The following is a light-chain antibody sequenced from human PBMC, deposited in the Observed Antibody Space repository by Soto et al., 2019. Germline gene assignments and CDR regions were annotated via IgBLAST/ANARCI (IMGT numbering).Light chain of an antibody. V-gene: IGLV2-11*01. CDR2: DVS. Sequence: QSVLTQPRSVSGSPGQSVTISCTGTGSDVGAYKYVSWYQQNPGKAPKLMIYDVSERPSGVPDRFSGSKPGNMASLTISGLQAEDEADYYCCAYAGSYTLVFGGGTKVTVL. J-gene: IGLJ2*01. CDR1: GSDVGAYKY. CDR3: CAYAGSYTLV.